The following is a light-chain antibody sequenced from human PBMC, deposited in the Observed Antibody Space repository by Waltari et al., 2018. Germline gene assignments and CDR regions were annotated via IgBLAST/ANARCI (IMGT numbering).Light chain of an antibody. CDR1: QGISSY. Sequence: AIRMTQSPSSLSASTGDRVTITCRASQGISSYLAWYQQKPGKAPKLLIYAASTLQIGVPSRFSGSGSGTDFTLTISCLQSEDFATYYCQQYYSYRWTFGQGTKVEIK. CDR2: AAS. CDR3: QQYYSYRWT. J-gene: IGKJ1*01. V-gene: IGKV1-8*01.